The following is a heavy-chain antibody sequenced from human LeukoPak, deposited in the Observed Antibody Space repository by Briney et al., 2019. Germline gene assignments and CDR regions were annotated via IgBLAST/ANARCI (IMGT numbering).Heavy chain of an antibody. CDR2: IIPIFGTA. J-gene: IGHJ4*02. CDR3: AKSMVRGVIKKLRTLDY. V-gene: IGHV1-69*13. CDR1: GGTFSSYA. D-gene: IGHD3-10*01. Sequence: GASVKVSCKASGGTFSSYAISWVRQAPGQGLEWMGGIIPIFGTANYAQKFQGRVTITADESTSTAYMELSSLRSEDTAVYYCAKSMVRGVIKKLRTLDYWGQGTLVTVSS.